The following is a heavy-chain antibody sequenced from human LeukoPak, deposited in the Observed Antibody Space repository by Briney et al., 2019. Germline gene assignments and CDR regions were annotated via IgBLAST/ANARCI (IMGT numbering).Heavy chain of an antibody. CDR1: GHTFTSYG. V-gene: IGHV1-18*01. D-gene: IGHD3-3*01. CDR2: ISAYNGNT. J-gene: IGHJ4*02. CDR3: ARDLHYDFWSGYLFDY. Sequence: GASVKVSCKASGHTFTSYGISWVQQAPGQGLEWMGWISAYNGNTNYAQKLQGRVTMTTDTSTSTAYMELRSLRSDDTAVYYCARDLHYDFWSGYLFDYWGQGTLVTVSS.